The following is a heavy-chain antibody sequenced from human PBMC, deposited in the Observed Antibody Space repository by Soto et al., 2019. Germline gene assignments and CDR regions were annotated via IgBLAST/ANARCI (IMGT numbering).Heavy chain of an antibody. CDR3: GRTFSDGLPSDY. V-gene: IGHV1-46*01. CDR1: GYTFTSYY. D-gene: IGHD6-25*01. J-gene: IGHJ4*02. Sequence: ASVKVSCKASGYTFTSYYMHWVRQAPGQGLEWIGMIKPTGGSTSYAQKFQGRVTMTRDTSTSTVYMELSSLTSEDTAVYYCGRTFSDGLPSDYWGQGTLVTV. CDR2: IKPTGGST.